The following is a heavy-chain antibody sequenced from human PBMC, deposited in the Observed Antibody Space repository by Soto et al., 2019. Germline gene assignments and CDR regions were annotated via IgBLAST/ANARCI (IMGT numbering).Heavy chain of an antibody. D-gene: IGHD3-10*01. CDR1: GFSLSTSGVG. CDR3: ARLRDRARVWFGELSASEVVYYFDY. J-gene: IGHJ4*02. V-gene: IGHV2-5*02. Sequence: GSGPTLVNPTQTLTLTCTFSGFSLSTSGVGVGWIRQPPGKALEWLALIYWDDDKRYSPSLKSRLTITKDTSKNQVVLTMTNMDPVDTATYYCARLRDRARVWFGELSASEVVYYFDYWGQGTLVTVSS. CDR2: IYWDDDK.